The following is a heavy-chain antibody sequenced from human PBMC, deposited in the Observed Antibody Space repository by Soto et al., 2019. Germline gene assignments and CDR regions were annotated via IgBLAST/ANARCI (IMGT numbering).Heavy chain of an antibody. V-gene: IGHV3-23*01. CDR1: GFSLTNSS. D-gene: IGHD2-15*01. J-gene: IGHJ6*03. Sequence: GGSLRLSCVASGFSLTNSSVSWVRQAPGKGLEWVSSLSVTGESAFYSDSVKGRFTISRDISKSTLYLQMSSLRAEDTAVYYCAKNGCSYPACYPYYYYVDVWGKGTTVTVSS. CDR3: AKNGCSYPACYPYYYYVDV. CDR2: LSVTGESA.